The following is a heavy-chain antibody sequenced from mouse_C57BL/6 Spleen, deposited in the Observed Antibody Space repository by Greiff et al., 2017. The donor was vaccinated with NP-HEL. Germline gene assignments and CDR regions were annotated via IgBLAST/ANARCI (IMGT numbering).Heavy chain of an antibody. CDR2: IYPGSGST. D-gene: IGHD1-1*01. CDR1: GYTFTSYW. V-gene: IGHV1-55*01. CDR3: ANYYGSSPGEFDY. J-gene: IGHJ2*01. Sequence: QVQLQQPGAELVKPGASVKMSCKASGYTFTSYWITWVKQRPGQGLEWIGDIYPGSGSTNYNEKFKSKATLTVDTSSSTAYMQLSSLTSEDSAVYYCANYYGSSPGEFDYWGQGTTLTVSS.